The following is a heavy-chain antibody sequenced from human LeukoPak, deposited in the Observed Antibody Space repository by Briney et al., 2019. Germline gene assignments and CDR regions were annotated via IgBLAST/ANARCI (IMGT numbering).Heavy chain of an antibody. CDR2: INPNSGGT. CDR3: ARVKSYYYDTSDKDAFDI. D-gene: IGHD3-22*01. J-gene: IGHJ3*02. Sequence: GESLKISCKGSGYTFTGYYMHWVRQAPGQGLEWMGWINPNSGGTNYAQKFQGRVTMTRDTSISTAYMELSRLRSDDTAVYYCARVKSYYYDTSDKDAFDIWGQGTMVTVSS. V-gene: IGHV1-2*02. CDR1: GYTFTGYY.